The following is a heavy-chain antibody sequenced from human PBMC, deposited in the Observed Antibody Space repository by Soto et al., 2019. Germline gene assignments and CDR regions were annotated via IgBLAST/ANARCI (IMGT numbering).Heavy chain of an antibody. J-gene: IGHJ4*02. CDR1: GGSISSYY. CDR2: IYYSGST. D-gene: IGHD2-2*01. V-gene: IGHV4-59*01. Sequence: PSETLSLTCTVSGGSISSYYWSWIRQPPGKGLEWIGYIYYSGSTNYSPSLKSRVTISVDTSKNQFSLKLSSVTAADTAVYYCARELGYCSSTSCYDYFDYWGQGTLVTVSS. CDR3: ARELGYCSSTSCYDYFDY.